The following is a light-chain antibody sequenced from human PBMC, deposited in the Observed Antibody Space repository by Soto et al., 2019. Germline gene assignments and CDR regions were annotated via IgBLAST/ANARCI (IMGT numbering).Light chain of an antibody. V-gene: IGKV3-15*01. J-gene: IGKJ3*01. Sequence: EIVMTQSPATLSVSPGERATLSCRASQSVYSNLAWYQQKPGQPPRLLIYGASTRATGVPARFSGSGSGTEFTFTTSSLQSEDFAAYSCQQYNNWPYTFGPGTKVDIK. CDR2: GAS. CDR3: QQYNNWPYT. CDR1: QSVYSN.